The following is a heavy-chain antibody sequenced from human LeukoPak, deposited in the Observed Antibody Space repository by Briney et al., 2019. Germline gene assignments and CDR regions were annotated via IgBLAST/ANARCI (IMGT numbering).Heavy chain of an antibody. D-gene: IGHD5-24*01. V-gene: IGHV3-23*01. J-gene: IGHJ2*01. CDR3: AKAGWLQTHWYFDL. Sequence: GGSLRLSCAASGFTFSSYAMNWVRQAPGKGLEWVSGVSGHSTYTADSVKGRFTISRDNSKNTLYLQMNSLKAEDTATYYCAKAGWLQTHWYFDLWGRGTLVTVSS. CDR2: VSGHST. CDR1: GFTFSSYA.